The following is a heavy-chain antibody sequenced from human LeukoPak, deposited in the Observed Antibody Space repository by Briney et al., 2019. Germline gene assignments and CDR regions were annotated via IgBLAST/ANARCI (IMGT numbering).Heavy chain of an antibody. CDR3: ARQPDYGDQVFDY. CDR2: VSSTGAT. D-gene: IGHD4-17*01. J-gene: IGHJ4*02. CDR1: GGSINTYY. V-gene: IGHV4-59*08. Sequence: SETLSLTGSVPGGSINTYYWTWIRQRPVKGVQCIGCVSSTGATNYNPSLKSRVTMSLDTSQEQFSLKLTSVTAADTALYYCARQPDYGDQVFDYWGQGILVTVSS.